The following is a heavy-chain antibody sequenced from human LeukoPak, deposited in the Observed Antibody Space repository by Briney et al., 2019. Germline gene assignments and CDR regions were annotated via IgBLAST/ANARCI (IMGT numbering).Heavy chain of an antibody. CDR3: ARTAPLGYCSGSSCFYRAFDI. D-gene: IGHD2-15*01. J-gene: IGHJ3*02. CDR1: GGSISSSGYY. CDR2: IYYVGST. V-gene: IGHV4-39*07. Sequence: SETLSLTCTVSGGSISSSGYYWGWIRQPPGKGLEWIGNIYYVGSTYYNPSLNSRVTISVDTSKNQFSLKLNSVTAADTAIYYCARTAPLGYCSGSSCFYRAFDIWGQGTMVTVSS.